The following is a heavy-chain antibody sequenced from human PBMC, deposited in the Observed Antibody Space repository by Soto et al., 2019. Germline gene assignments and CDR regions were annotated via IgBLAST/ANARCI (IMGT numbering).Heavy chain of an antibody. J-gene: IGHJ6*02. CDR3: ARVRVFGVVILYGMDV. CDR2: IYYSGST. CDR1: GGSVSSGSYY. D-gene: IGHD3-3*01. Sequence: PSETLSLTCTVSGGSVSSGSYYCSWIRQPPGKGLEWIGYIYYSGSTNYNPSLKSRVTISVDTSKNQFSLKLSSVTAAYTAVYYCARVRVFGVVILYGMDVWGQGTTVTVSS. V-gene: IGHV4-61*01.